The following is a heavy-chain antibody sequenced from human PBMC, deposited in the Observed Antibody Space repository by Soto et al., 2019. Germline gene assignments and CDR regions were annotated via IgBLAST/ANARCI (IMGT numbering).Heavy chain of an antibody. CDR1: GFTFDDYA. CDR3: AKDTGNYYYYGMDV. Sequence: GGSLRLSCAASGFTFDDYAMHWVRQAPGKGLEWVSGISWNSGSIGYADSVKGRFTISRDNAKNSLYLQMNSLRAEDTALYYCAKDTGNYYYYGMDVWGQGTTVTVSS. J-gene: IGHJ6*02. V-gene: IGHV3-9*01. CDR2: ISWNSGSI.